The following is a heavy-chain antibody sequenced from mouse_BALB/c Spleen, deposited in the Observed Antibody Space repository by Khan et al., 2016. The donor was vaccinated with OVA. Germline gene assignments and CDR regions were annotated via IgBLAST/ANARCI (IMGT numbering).Heavy chain of an antibody. CDR1: GFNIKDYY. CDR3: ARRGYGNYWFAY. CDR2: IDPENGDT. D-gene: IGHD2-1*01. J-gene: IGHJ3*01. V-gene: IGHV14-1*02. Sequence: VQLKQSGAELVRPGALVKLSCKASGFNIKDYYMNWVKQRPEQGLEWIGWIDPENGDTIYDPKFQGKASITADTSSNTAYLQLSSLTLEDTAGYYCARRGYGNYWFAYWGQGTLVTVSA.